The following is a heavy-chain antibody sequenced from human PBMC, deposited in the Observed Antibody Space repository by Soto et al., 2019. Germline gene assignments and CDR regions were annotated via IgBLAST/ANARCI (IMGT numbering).Heavy chain of an antibody. CDR3: ARDSEACSGGSCDPYYYYGMAG. CDR1: GGSISSGGYY. V-gene: IGHV4-31*03. D-gene: IGHD2-15*01. J-gene: IGHJ6*02. Sequence: SETLSLTCTVSGGSISSGGYYWSWIRQHPGKGLEWIGYIYYSGSTYYNPSLKSRVTISVDTSKNQFSLKLSSVTAADTAMYYCARDSEACSGGSCDPYYYYGMAGPAQGITVTVSS. CDR2: IYYSGST.